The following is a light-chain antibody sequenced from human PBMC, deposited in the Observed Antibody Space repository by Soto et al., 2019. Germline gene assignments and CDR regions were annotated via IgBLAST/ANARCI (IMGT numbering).Light chain of an antibody. CDR2: KAS. J-gene: IGKJ2*01. CDR1: QTISNW. Sequence: DIQMTQSPSTLSASVGDRVTITCRASQTISNWLAWYQQRPGKAPNLLIYKASSLESGVSSRFSGSGFGTEFTLTISSLQPDDFATYYCQHYNSYPYLFGQGTKLELK. V-gene: IGKV1-5*03. CDR3: QHYNSYPYL.